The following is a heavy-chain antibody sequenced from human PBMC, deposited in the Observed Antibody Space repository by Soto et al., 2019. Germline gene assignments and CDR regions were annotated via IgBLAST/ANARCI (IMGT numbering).Heavy chain of an antibody. Sequence: GGSLRLSCAASGFTFSSYSMNWVRQAPGKGLEWVSSISSSSSYIYYADSVKGRFTVSRDNAKNSLYLQMNSLRAEDTAVYYCARVLGGAQDVWGQGTTVTVSS. D-gene: IGHD3-16*01. CDR3: ARVLGGAQDV. J-gene: IGHJ6*02. CDR1: GFTFSSYS. V-gene: IGHV3-21*01. CDR2: ISSSSSYI.